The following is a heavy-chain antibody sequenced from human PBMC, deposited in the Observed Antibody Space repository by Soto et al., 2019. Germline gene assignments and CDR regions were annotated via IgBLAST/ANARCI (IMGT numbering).Heavy chain of an antibody. J-gene: IGHJ5*02. CDR3: ATLLPRFVVTREELPS. CDR1: GTSIRSTFW. D-gene: IGHD2-21*02. Sequence: SETLSLTCAVSGTSIRSTFWWTWVRQPPGKGLEWIGEVYHTGTTKYNPSLKNRVTISVDKSNNQFSLELRAVTAADTAVYYCATLLPRFVVTREELPSWGQGTLVPGSS. CDR2: VYHTGTT. V-gene: IGHV4-4*02.